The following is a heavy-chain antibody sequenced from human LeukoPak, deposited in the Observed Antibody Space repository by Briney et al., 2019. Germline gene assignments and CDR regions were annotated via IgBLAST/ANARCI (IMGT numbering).Heavy chain of an antibody. CDR1: GGSFSGYY. Sequence: KPSETLSLTCAVYGGSFSGYYWSWIRQPPGKGLEWIGEINHSGSTNYNPSLKSRVTISVDTSKNQFSLKLSSVTAADTAVYYCARGTHLKYCTNGVCYLVWGQGTLVTVSS. D-gene: IGHD2-8*01. J-gene: IGHJ4*02. V-gene: IGHV4-34*01. CDR2: INHSGST. CDR3: ARGTHLKYCTNGVCYLV.